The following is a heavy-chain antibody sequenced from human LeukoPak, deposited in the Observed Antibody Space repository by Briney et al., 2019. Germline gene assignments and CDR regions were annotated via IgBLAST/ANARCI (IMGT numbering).Heavy chain of an antibody. CDR2: IYTSGST. D-gene: IGHD3-22*01. CDR1: GYSISSGYY. CDR3: ARDGGITMIVVGDAFDI. J-gene: IGHJ3*02. Sequence: PSETLSLTCTVSGYSISSGYYWGWIRQPPGKGLEWIGRIYTSGSTNYNPSLKSRVTMSVDTSKNQFSLKLSSVTAADTAVYYCARDGGITMIVVGDAFDIWGQGTMVTVSS. V-gene: IGHV4-38-2*02.